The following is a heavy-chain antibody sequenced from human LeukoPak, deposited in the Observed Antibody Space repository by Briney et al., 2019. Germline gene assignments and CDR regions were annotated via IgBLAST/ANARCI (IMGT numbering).Heavy chain of an antibody. CDR1: GFTFSSYW. V-gene: IGHV3-7*01. CDR3: ASFPVVS. J-gene: IGHJ4*02. CDR2: IKQDGTDK. Sequence: PGGSLRLSCAASGFTFSSYWMTWVRQAPGKRLEYVANIKQDGTDKYYVGSVKGRFTISRDNAKNSLYLQMNSLRAEDTAVYYCASFPVVSWGQGTLVTVSS. D-gene: IGHD2/OR15-2a*01.